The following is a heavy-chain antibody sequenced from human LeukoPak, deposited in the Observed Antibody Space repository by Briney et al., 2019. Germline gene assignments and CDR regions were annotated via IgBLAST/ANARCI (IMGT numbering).Heavy chain of an antibody. CDR3: ARDSSGYYSAGFDY. CDR1: GGTFSSYA. J-gene: IGHJ4*02. CDR2: IIPIFGTA. V-gene: IGHV1-69*13. D-gene: IGHD3-22*01. Sequence: SVKVSCKASGGTFSSYAISWVRQAPGQGLEWMGGIIPIFGTANYAQKLQGRVTITADESTSTAYMELSSLRSEDTAVYYCARDSSGYYSAGFDYWGQGTLVTVSS.